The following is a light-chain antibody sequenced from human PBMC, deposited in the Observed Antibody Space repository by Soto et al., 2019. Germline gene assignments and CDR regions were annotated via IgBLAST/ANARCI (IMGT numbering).Light chain of an antibody. CDR1: QSVSSY. CDR3: QQYGSSGT. V-gene: IGKV3-11*01. J-gene: IGKJ1*01. Sequence: EIGLTQSPATLSLPPGERATLSCRASQSVSSYLAWYQQKPGQAPRLLIYDASNRATGIPARFSGSGSGTDFTLTISRLEPEDFAVYYCQQYGSSGTFGQGTKVDIK. CDR2: DAS.